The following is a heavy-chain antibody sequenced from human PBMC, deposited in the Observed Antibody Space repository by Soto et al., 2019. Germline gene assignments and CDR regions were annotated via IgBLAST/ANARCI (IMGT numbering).Heavy chain of an antibody. Sequence: QVQLVQSGAEVKKPGSSVKVSCKASGGTFSSYAISWVRQAPGQGLEWMGGIIPIFGTANYAQKFQGRVTITADESTSTAYMELSSVRSEETAVYYGARGGYCISTSCYQGGMDVWGQGTTVTVSS. V-gene: IGHV1-69*12. D-gene: IGHD2-2*01. CDR2: IIPIFGTA. CDR1: GGTFSSYA. J-gene: IGHJ6*02. CDR3: ARGGYCISTSCYQGGMDV.